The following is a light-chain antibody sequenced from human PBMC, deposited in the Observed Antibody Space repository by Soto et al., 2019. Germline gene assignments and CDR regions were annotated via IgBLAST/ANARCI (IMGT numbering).Light chain of an antibody. Sequence: DIQMTQSPSSLSASIGDRVTITCRASQRIRTSLNWYQHKPGKAPKLLIYAASSLESGVPSRFSGSGSGTDFSLTISSLQPEDFATYYCQQLNSYPPWTFGQGTKVEIK. CDR2: AAS. CDR1: QRIRTS. J-gene: IGKJ1*01. CDR3: QQLNSYPPWT. V-gene: IGKV1-39*01.